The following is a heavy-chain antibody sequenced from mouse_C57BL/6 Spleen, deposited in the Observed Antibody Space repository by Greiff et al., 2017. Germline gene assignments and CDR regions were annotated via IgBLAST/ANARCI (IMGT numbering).Heavy chain of an antibody. CDR3: ARRGLIYAYV. V-gene: IGHV1-55*01. CDR2: IYPGSGST. CDR1: GYTFTSYW. D-gene: IGHD1-1*01. Sequence: QVQLQQPGAELVKPGASVKMSCKASGYTFTSYWITWVKQRPGQGLEWIGDIYPGSGSTNYNGKFKSKGTLTVDTYSSTAYMQLSSLTSEDSAVYYCARRGLIYAYVWGTGTTVTVSS. J-gene: IGHJ1*03.